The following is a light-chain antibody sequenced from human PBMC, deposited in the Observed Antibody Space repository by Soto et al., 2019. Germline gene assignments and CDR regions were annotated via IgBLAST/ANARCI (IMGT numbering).Light chain of an antibody. CDR3: QQSFSTLGWT. V-gene: IGKV1-39*01. CDR2: ATS. CDR1: QSISTY. Sequence: DIQITQSPSSLSASVGDRVTITCRASQSISTYLIWYQQKPGKAPKLLIYATSSLQNGVPSRFSGSGSGTDFTLTISSLQPEDFATYYCQQSFSTLGWTFGQGTKVDIK. J-gene: IGKJ1*01.